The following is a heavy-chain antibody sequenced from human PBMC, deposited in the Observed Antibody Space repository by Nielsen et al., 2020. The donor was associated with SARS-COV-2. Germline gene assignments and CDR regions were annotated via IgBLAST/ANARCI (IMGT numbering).Heavy chain of an antibody. CDR2: ISWNSGSI. CDR1: GFTFDDYA. V-gene: IGHV3-9*01. CDR3: ANFRSGYSYGYLDI. D-gene: IGHD5-18*01. J-gene: IGHJ3*02. Sequence: GGSLRLSCAASGFTFDDYAMHWVRQAPGKGLEWVSGISWNSGSIGYADSVKGRFTISRDNAKNSLYLQMNSLRAEDTALYYCANFRSGYSYGYLDIWGQGTMVTVSS.